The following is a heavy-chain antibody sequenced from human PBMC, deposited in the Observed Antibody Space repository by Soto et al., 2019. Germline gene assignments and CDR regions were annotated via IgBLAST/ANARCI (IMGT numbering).Heavy chain of an antibody. CDR2: ISWNSGSI. Sequence: EVQLVESGGGLVQPGRSLRLSCAASGFTFDDYAMHWVRQAPGKGLEWVSGISWNSGSIGYADSVKGRFTISRDNAKXXXXXXXXXXXXXXXXXXXXXXXXXXXLSFYFDYWGQGTLVTVSS. V-gene: IGHV3-9*01. CDR3: XXXXXXXLSFYFDY. CDR1: GFTFDDYA. J-gene: IGHJ4*02.